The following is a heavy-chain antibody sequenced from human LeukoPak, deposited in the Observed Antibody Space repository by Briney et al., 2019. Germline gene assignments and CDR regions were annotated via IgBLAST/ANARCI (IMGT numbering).Heavy chain of an antibody. CDR2: ISGSAGST. J-gene: IGHJ4*02. Sequence: PGGSLRLSCAASGFTFSNYAMTWVRQAPGKGLDWVSTISGSAGSTYYADSVKGRFTISRDNAKNSLYLQMNSLRAEDTAVYYCARESGSLVDYWGQGTLVTVSS. CDR1: GFTFSNYA. V-gene: IGHV3-23*01. D-gene: IGHD1-26*01. CDR3: ARESGSLVDY.